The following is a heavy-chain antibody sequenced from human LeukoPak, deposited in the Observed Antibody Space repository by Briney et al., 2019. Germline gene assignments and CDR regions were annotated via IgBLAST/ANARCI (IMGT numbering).Heavy chain of an antibody. CDR1: GGSISIYY. CDR3: ARGYDSSAYYPFNY. Sequence: PSETLSLTCTVSGGSISIYYWSWIRQSPGRGLEWIGYISDSGSTNYNPSLKSRVTISVDTSKNQFSLMLSSVTAADTAVYYCARGYDSSAYYPFNYWGQGTLVTVSS. CDR2: ISDSGST. D-gene: IGHD3-22*01. J-gene: IGHJ4*02. V-gene: IGHV4-59*01.